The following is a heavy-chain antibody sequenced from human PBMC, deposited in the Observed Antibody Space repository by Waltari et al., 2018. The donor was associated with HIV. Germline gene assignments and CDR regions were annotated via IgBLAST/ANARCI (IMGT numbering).Heavy chain of an antibody. D-gene: IGHD3-10*01. CDR3: AGGGRTTVRHHFDY. Sequence: QVQLVESGGGLVKPGGSLRLSCAASGFTFSDYYMSWIRQAPGKGREVGSYISMSGSSLYYADSAQGRFTISRDNAKNSLYLQMNSLRAEDTAVYYCAGGGRTTVRHHFDYWGQGTLVTVSS. V-gene: IGHV3-11*01. CDR2: ISMSGSSL. CDR1: GFTFSDYY. J-gene: IGHJ4*02.